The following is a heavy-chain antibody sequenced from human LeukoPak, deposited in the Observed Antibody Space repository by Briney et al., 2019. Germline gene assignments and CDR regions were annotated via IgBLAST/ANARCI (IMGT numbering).Heavy chain of an antibody. V-gene: IGHV1-69*04. J-gene: IGHJ3*02. CDR3: ARVLMGYCSSTSCLHDAFDI. Sequence: SVKVSCKASGGTFSSYAISWVRQAPGQGLEWMGRIIPILGIANYAQKFQGRVTITADKSTSTAYMELSSLRSEDTAVYYCARVLMGYCSSTSCLHDAFDIWGQGTMVTVSS. D-gene: IGHD2-2*01. CDR1: GGTFSSYA. CDR2: IIPILGIA.